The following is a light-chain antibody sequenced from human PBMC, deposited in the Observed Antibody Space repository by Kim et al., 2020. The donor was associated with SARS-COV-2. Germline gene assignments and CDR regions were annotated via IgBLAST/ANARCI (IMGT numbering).Light chain of an antibody. Sequence: QLVLTQSPSASASLGASVKLTCTLSSGHSTYTIAWHQQQPEKGPRYLMKVNSDGSHSKGDGIPDRFSGSSSGAERYLTISSCQSDDEADYFCQNWDIVIRDFALPIHVAVF. CDR2: VNSDGSH. CDR1: SGHSTYT. V-gene: IGLV4-69*01. J-gene: IGLJ1*01. CDR3: QNWDIVIRDFALPIHVAV.